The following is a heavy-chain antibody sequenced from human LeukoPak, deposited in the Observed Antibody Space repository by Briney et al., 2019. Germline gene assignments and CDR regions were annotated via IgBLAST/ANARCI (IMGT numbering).Heavy chain of an antibody. CDR1: GYDFSNCG. V-gene: IGHV1-18*01. Sequence: ASVKVSCKASGYDFSNCGITWVRQAPRQGLEWMGWIIAYNGNTNYAQKFQDRVTMTTDTSTSTAYRELRSLRSDVTAIYYCAREEYSSIYFYWGQGTLVTVSS. CDR3: AREEYSSIYFY. CDR2: IIAYNGNT. J-gene: IGHJ4*02. D-gene: IGHD6-6*01.